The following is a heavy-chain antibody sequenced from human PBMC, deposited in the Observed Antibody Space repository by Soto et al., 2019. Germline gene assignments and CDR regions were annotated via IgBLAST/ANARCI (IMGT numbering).Heavy chain of an antibody. CDR1: GGSISSGDYY. CDR2: IYYSGST. V-gene: IGHV4-30-4*01. J-gene: IGHJ2*01. D-gene: IGHD2-21*01. CDR3: ARGGELVSLVGSFDL. Sequence: QVQLQESGPGLVKPSQTLSLTCTVSGGSISSGDYYWSWIRQPPGKGLEWIGYIYYSGSTYYNPSLESRFTISVDTSKDQFSLQRGSVIAAGTAVYYCARGGELVSLVGSFDLWGRGTLVTVSS.